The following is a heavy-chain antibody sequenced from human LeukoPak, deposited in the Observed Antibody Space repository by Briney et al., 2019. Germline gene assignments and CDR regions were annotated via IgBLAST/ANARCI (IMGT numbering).Heavy chain of an antibody. V-gene: IGHV3-21*04. D-gene: IGHD6-19*01. J-gene: IGHJ4*02. CDR1: GFTFSSYN. CDR2: ITSGSSYI. Sequence: GGSLRLSCAASGFTFSSYNMNWVRQAPGKGLEWVSSITSGSSYIYYADSVKGRFTISRDNAKNSLYLQMNSLRAEDTAVYYCARAEAGIAVAGLFDYWGQGTLVTVSS. CDR3: ARAEAGIAVAGLFDY.